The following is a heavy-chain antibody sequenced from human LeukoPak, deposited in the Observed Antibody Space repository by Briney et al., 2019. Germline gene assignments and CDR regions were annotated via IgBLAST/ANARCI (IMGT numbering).Heavy chain of an antibody. CDR3: ARDGCFAGGSCYLQAGYYYGMDV. D-gene: IGHD2-15*01. J-gene: IGHJ6*02. V-gene: IGHV1-18*01. CDR2: ISAYNGNT. CDR1: GYTFTSYG. Sequence: GASVKVSCKASGYTFTSYGISWVRQAPGQGLEWMGWISAYNGNTNYAQNFQGRVTMTTDTSTSTAYMELRSLRSDDTAVYYCARDGCFAGGSCYLQAGYYYGMDVWGQGTTVTVSS.